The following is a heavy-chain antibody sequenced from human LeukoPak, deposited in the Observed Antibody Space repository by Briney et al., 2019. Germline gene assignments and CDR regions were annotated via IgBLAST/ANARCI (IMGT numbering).Heavy chain of an antibody. CDR3: ARDFYYYDILTGYYTGYYFDY. D-gene: IGHD3-9*01. V-gene: IGHV1-2*02. CDR1: GDTFTGEN. Sequence: ASVKVSCMASGDTFTGENMHWVRQAPGQGLEWMGWINAHSGGTNYAQKYQGRVTMTSDTSISTAYMELSRLRSDDTAVYYCARDFYYYDILTGYYTGYYFDYWGQGTLVTVSS. CDR2: INAHSGGT. J-gene: IGHJ4*02.